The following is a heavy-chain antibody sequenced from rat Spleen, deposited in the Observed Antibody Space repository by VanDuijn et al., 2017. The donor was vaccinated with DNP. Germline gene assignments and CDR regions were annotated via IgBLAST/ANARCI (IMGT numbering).Heavy chain of an antibody. J-gene: IGHJ2*01. CDR2: INKDSSTI. V-gene: IGHV4-2*01. CDR1: GFNFNDYW. Sequence: EVKLVESGGGLVQPGRSLKLSCAASGFNFNDYWMGWVRQAPGKGLEWIGAINKDSSTIDYNPSLKDKFTVSRDNVQNTLYLQMSNLGSEDTAIYYCASGQNYGAYSDYFNDWGQGVMVTVSS. D-gene: IGHD1-11*01. CDR3: ASGQNYGAYSDYFND.